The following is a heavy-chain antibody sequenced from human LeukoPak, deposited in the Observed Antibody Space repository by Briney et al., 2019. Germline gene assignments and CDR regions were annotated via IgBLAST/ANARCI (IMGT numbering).Heavy chain of an antibody. J-gene: IGHJ6*02. V-gene: IGHV1-3*01. CDR1: GYTFTSYA. CDR3: ASGYSYGFGMDV. CDR2: INAGNGNT. D-gene: IGHD5-18*01. Sequence: ASVTVSCKASGYTFTSYAMHWVRQAPRQRLEWMGWINAGNGNTKYSQKFQGRVTITRDTSASTAYMELSSLRSEDTAVYYCASGYSYGFGMDVWGQGTTVTVSS.